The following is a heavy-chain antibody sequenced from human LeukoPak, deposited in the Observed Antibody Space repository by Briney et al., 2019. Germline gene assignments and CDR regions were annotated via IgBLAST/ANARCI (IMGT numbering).Heavy chain of an antibody. CDR1: GFSFSNHG. CDR3: AKPAWGSGSFLIDF. Sequence: GGSLRLSCVASGFSFSNHGMHWVRQAPGRGLEWEAVIWNDGSYEHYTDSVKGRFTISRDNSKNTLFLQLNSLRPEDTAVYYCAKPAWGSGSFLIDFWGQRTLVTVSS. J-gene: IGHJ4*02. CDR2: IWNDGSYE. V-gene: IGHV3-33*03. D-gene: IGHD1-26*01.